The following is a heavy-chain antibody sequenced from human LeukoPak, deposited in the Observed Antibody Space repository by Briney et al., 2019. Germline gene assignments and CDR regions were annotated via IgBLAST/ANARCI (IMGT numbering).Heavy chain of an antibody. J-gene: IGHJ5*02. CDR3: ARGGTTPDYDFWSGYYYWFDP. CDR1: GGSISSGGYY. V-gene: IGHV4-31*03. D-gene: IGHD3-3*01. CDR2: IYYSGST. Sequence: SETLSLTCTVSGGSISSGGYYWSWIRQHPGKGLEWIGYIYYSGSTYYNPSLKSRVTISVDTSKNQFSLKLSSVTAADTAVYYYARGGTTPDYDFWSGYYYWFDPWGQGTLVTVSS.